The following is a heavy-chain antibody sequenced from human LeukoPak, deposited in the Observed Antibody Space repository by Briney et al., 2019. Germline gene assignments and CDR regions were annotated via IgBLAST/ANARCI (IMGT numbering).Heavy chain of an antibody. CDR1: GGSFSGYY. Sequence: PSETLSLTCAVYGGSFSGYYWSWIRQPPGKGLEWIGEINHSGSTNYNPSLKSRVTISVDTSKNQLSLKLSSVTAADTAVYYCARESNYYGSGTGWFDPWGQGTLVTVSS. CDR2: INHSGST. CDR3: ARESNYYGSGTGWFDP. D-gene: IGHD3-10*01. V-gene: IGHV4-34*01. J-gene: IGHJ5*02.